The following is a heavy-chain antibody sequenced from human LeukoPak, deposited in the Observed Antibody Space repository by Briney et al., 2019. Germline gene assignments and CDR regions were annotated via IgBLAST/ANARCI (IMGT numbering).Heavy chain of an antibody. Sequence: GGSLRLSCAASGFTFSSYWMHWVRQAPGKGLVWVSRINSDGSSTSYADSVKGRFTISRDNAKNTLYLQMNSLRAEDTAVYYCARGYYDSSGYYVDYYFDYWGQGTLVTVSS. J-gene: IGHJ4*02. CDR2: INSDGSST. CDR1: GFTFSSYW. CDR3: ARGYYDSSGYYVDYYFDY. V-gene: IGHV3-74*01. D-gene: IGHD3-22*01.